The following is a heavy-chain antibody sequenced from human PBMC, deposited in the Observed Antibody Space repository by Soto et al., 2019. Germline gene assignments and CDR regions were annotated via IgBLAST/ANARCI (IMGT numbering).Heavy chain of an antibody. Sequence: ASVKVSCKASGYTFTSYGISWVRQAPGQGLEWMGWISAYNGNTNYAQKLQGRVTMTTDTSTSTAYMELRSLRAEDTAVYYCARDGIAALRAYYFDYWGQGTLVTVSS. V-gene: IGHV1-18*01. J-gene: IGHJ4*02. CDR3: ARDGIAALRAYYFDY. CDR2: ISAYNGNT. D-gene: IGHD6-13*01. CDR1: GYTFTSYG.